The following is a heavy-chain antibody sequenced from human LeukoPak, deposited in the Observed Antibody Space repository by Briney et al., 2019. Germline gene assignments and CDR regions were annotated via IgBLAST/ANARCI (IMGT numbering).Heavy chain of an antibody. D-gene: IGHD3-10*01. CDR1: GGSISSYY. J-gene: IGHJ6*02. CDR2: IYYSGST. CDR3: ARGDPMVRGVPYYYYYYGMDV. Sequence: PSETLSLTCTVSGGSISSYYWSWIRQPPGKGLEWIGYIYYSGSTNYNPSLKSRVTISVDTSKNQFSLKLSSVTAADTAVYYCARGDPMVRGVPYYYYYYGMDVWGQGTTVTVSS. V-gene: IGHV4-59*08.